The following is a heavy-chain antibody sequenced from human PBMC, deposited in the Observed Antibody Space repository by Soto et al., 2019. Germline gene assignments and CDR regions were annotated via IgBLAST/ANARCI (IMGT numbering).Heavy chain of an antibody. CDR1: GYSFTSYW. CDR2: IYPGDSDT. Sequence: GESLKISCKGSGYSFTSYWIGWVRQMPGKGLEWMGIIYPGDSDTRYSPSFQGQVTISADKSISTAYLQWSSLKASDTAMYYCARGYPTYCSGGSCYIDPWGQGTLVTVSS. V-gene: IGHV5-51*01. CDR3: ARGYPTYCSGGSCYIDP. J-gene: IGHJ5*02. D-gene: IGHD2-15*01.